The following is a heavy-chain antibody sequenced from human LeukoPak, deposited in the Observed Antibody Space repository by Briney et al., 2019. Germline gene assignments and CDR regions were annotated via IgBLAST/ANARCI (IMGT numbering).Heavy chain of an antibody. D-gene: IGHD3-16*02. V-gene: IGHV3-33*06. Sequence: PGRSLRLSCAASGFTFSSYGMHWVRPAPGKGLEWVAVIWYDGSNKYYADSVKGRFTISRDNSKNTLYLQMNSLRAEDTAVYYCAKEAGFYDYVWGSYRSSQAPDYWGQGTLVTVSS. J-gene: IGHJ4*02. CDR2: IWYDGSNK. CDR3: AKEAGFYDYVWGSYRSSQAPDY. CDR1: GFTFSSYG.